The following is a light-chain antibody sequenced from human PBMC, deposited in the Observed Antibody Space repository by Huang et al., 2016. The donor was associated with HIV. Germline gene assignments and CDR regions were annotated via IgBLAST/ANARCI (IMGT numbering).Light chain of an antibody. V-gene: IGKV3-11*01. CDR3: QQRSSGVT. CDR2: DQS. CDR1: QSVGNY. Sequence: IVLTQSPATLSWYPGERVTLSCRASQSVGNYIAWYQQHPGQSPKLLIYDQSTRATGTPVRFSGSVSGTDFTLTISSLESEDFAVYYCQQRSSGVTFGGGTKV. J-gene: IGKJ4*01.